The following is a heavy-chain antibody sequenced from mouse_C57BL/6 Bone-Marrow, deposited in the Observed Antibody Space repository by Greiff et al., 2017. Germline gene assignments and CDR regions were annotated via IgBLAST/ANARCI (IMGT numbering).Heavy chain of an antibody. J-gene: IGHJ1*03. V-gene: IGHV5-9-1*02. CDR2: ISSGGDYI. CDR1: GFTFSSYA. CDR3: TYYYGSSYWYFDV. Sequence: EVQGVESGEGLVKPGGSLTLSCAASGFTFSSYAMSWVRQTPEKRLEWVAYISSGGDYIYYADTVKGRFTISRDNARNTLYLQMSSLKSEDTAMYYCTYYYGSSYWYFDVWGTGTTVTVSS. D-gene: IGHD1-1*01.